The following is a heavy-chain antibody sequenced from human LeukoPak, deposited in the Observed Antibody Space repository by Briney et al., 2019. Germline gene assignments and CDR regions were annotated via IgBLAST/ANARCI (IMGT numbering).Heavy chain of an antibody. D-gene: IGHD2-15*01. V-gene: IGHV1-46*01. Sequence: ASVKVSCKASGYTFTSYGINWVRQATGQGLEWMGIINPSGGSTSYAQKFQGRVTMTRDMSTSTVYMELSSLRSEDTAVYYCARAFRRGYCSGGSCYYQIRYNWLDPWGQGTLVTVSS. CDR1: GYTFTSYG. J-gene: IGHJ5*02. CDR2: INPSGGST. CDR3: ARAFRRGYCSGGSCYYQIRYNWLDP.